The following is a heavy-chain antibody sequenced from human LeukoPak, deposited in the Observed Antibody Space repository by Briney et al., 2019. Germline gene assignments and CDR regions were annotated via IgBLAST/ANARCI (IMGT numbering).Heavy chain of an antibody. Sequence: SETLSLTCTVSGGSISSYYWSWIRQPPGKGLEWIGYIYYSGSTNYNPSLKSRVTISVDTSKNQFSLKLSSVTAADTAVYYCARGLGLLWFGESSAFDIWGQGTMVTVSS. J-gene: IGHJ3*02. V-gene: IGHV4-59*12. CDR3: ARGLGLLWFGESSAFDI. CDR2: IYYSGST. D-gene: IGHD3-10*01. CDR1: GGSISSYY.